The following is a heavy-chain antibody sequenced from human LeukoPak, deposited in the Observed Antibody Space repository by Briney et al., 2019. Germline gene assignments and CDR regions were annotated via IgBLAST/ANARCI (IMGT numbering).Heavy chain of an antibody. J-gene: IGHJ4*02. CDR3: AKLGGHYGSGTYYMYFDY. CDR1: GFTFSSYA. Sequence: GGSLRLSCAASGFTFSSYAMSWVRQAPGKGLEWVSAISGSGGSTYYADSVKGRFTISRDNSKNTLYLQMNSLRAEDTAVYYCAKLGGHYGSGTYYMYFDYWGQGTLVTVSS. CDR2: ISGSGGST. D-gene: IGHD3-10*01. V-gene: IGHV3-23*01.